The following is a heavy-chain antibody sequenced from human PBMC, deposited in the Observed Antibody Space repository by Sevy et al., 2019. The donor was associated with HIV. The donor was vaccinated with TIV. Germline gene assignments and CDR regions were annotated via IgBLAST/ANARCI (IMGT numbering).Heavy chain of an antibody. CDR3: ANDIGFTGTFPLDY. V-gene: IGHV3-43D*04. CDR2: ITWEGDST. D-gene: IGHD1-1*01. J-gene: IGHJ4*02. Sequence: GGSLRLSCAASGFTFDDYPMHWVRQAPGKRLEWVCRITWEGDSTFYADSVKGRFTSSTDNSENSLYLQMNSLRHEETALYYCANDIGFTGTFPLDYXGQGTLVTVSS. CDR1: GFTFDDYP.